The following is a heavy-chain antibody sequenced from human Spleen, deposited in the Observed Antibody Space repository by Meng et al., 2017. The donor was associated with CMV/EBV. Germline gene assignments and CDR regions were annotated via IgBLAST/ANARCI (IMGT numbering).Heavy chain of an antibody. CDR1: GYSFTSFW. Sequence: GESLKISCKGSGYSFTSFWIAWVRQMPGKGLEWMGIIYPGDSDTIYSPSFQGQVTISADKSISTAYLQWNNLKASDTAIYYCARRGAARGAGDYNGLDVWGQGTTVTVSS. CDR2: IYPGDSDT. D-gene: IGHD3-10*01. V-gene: IGHV5-51*01. CDR3: ARRGAARGAGDYNGLDV. J-gene: IGHJ6*02.